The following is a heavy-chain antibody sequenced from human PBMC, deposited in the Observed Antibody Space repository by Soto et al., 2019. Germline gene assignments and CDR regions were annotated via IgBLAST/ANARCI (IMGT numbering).Heavy chain of an antibody. CDR3: ARVPGDGYNFDFDY. CDR1: GYTFTGYY. J-gene: IGHJ4*02. V-gene: IGHV1-2*02. CDR2: INPNSGGT. Sequence: GASVKVSCKASGYTFTGYYMHWVRQAPGQGLEWMGWINPNSGGTNYAQKFQGRVTMTRDTSISTAYMELSRLRSDDTAVYYCARVPGDGYNFDFDYWGQGTLVTVSS. D-gene: IGHD5-12*01.